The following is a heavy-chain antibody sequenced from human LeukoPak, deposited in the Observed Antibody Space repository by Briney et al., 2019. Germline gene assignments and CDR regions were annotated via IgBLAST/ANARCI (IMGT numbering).Heavy chain of an antibody. J-gene: IGHJ4*02. Sequence: ASVKVSCKASGGTFSSYAISWVRQAPGRGLEWMGWISAYNGNTNYAQKLQGRVTMTTDTSTSTAYMELRSLRSDDTAVYYCARDYYYDSSGYFDYWGQGTLVTVSS. V-gene: IGHV1-18*01. CDR3: ARDYYYDSSGYFDY. D-gene: IGHD3-22*01. CDR1: GGTFSSYA. CDR2: ISAYNGNT.